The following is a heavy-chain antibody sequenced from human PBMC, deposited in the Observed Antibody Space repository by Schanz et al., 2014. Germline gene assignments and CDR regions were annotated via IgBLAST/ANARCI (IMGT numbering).Heavy chain of an antibody. CDR1: GFTFSSYS. Sequence: VQLVESGGGLVKPGGSLRLSCAASGFTFSSYSMNWVRQAPGKGLEWVSSISSSSSYIYYADSVKGRFTISRDNAKNSLYLQMNSLRAEDTAVYYCARDSRRNYDFLTAYYSIDYWGQGTLVTVAS. CDR3: ARDSRRNYDFLTAYYSIDY. V-gene: IGHV3-21*02. D-gene: IGHD3-9*01. CDR2: ISSSSSYI. J-gene: IGHJ4*02.